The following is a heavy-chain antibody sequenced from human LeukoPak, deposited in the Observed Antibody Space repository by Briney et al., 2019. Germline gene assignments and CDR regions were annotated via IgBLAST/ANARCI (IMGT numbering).Heavy chain of an antibody. CDR1: GFPFSEYS. V-gene: IGHV3-11*06. Sequence: GGSLRLSCADSGFPFSEYSMNWVRQAPGKGLEWISDIGISSGNTKYADSVKGRFTVSGDNARNSLYLQMNSLRVEDTAVYYCARDHNYAFDNWGQGTLVTVSS. D-gene: IGHD1-1*01. J-gene: IGHJ4*02. CDR3: ARDHNYAFDN. CDR2: IGISSGNT.